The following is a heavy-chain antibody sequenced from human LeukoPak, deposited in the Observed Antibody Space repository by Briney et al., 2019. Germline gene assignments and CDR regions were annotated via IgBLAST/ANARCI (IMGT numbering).Heavy chain of an antibody. Sequence: SETLSLTCAVYGGSFSGYYWSWIRQPPGKGLEWIGEINHSGSTNYNPSLKSRVTISVDTSKNQFSLKLSSVTAADTAVYYCARGHGDIVVVPAAIRYYYYYYMDVWGKGTTVTVSS. CDR2: INHSGST. CDR1: GGSFSGYY. D-gene: IGHD2-2*02. J-gene: IGHJ6*03. CDR3: ARGHGDIVVVPAAIRYYYYYYMDV. V-gene: IGHV4-34*01.